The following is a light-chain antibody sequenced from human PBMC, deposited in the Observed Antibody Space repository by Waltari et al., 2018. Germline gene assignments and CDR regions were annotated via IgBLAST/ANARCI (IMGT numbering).Light chain of an antibody. CDR1: NIESKS. Sequence: SHVLTQPPSVSVAPGEPARITWGGNNIESKSVHWYRQRPGPAPVVVISYDTDRAAGIPERFSGSNSGNTATLTISRVEAGDEADYYCQVWDANTDPGVFGTGTEVTVL. CDR2: YDT. J-gene: IGLJ1*01. V-gene: IGLV3-21*01. CDR3: QVWDANTDPGV.